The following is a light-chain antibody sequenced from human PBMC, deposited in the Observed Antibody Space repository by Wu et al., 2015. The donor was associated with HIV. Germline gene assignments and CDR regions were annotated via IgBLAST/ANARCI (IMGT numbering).Light chain of an antibody. J-gene: IGKJ1*01. CDR2: DAS. Sequence: DIQMTQSPSSLSASVGDTITITCRASQSIRRYLNWYQQQSGKAPELLIYDASSLQSGVPPRFSGSGSGTDFTLTITSLQPEDFATYYCQQTYNTPRAFGQGTKVEIK. CDR1: QSIRRY. CDR3: QQTYNTPRA. V-gene: IGKV1-39*01.